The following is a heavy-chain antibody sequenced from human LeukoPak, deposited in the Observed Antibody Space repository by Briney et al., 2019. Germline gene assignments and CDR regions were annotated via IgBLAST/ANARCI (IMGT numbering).Heavy chain of an antibody. Sequence: SETLSLTCTVSGGSISSYYWSWIRQPPGKGLEWIGYIYYSGSTNYNPSLKSRVTISVDTSKNQFSLKLSSVTAADTAVYYCARERVGRAVRTLDYWGQGTLVTVSS. J-gene: IGHJ4*02. CDR3: ARERVGRAVRTLDY. D-gene: IGHD1-26*01. CDR2: IYYSGST. V-gene: IGHV4-59*01. CDR1: GGSISSYY.